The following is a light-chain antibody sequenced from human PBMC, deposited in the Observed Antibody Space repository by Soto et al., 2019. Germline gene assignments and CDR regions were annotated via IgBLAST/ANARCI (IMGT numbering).Light chain of an antibody. CDR3: QQYSSYWT. Sequence: DIQMTQSPSTLSASVGDTVTITCRASESIDNWLAWYQQKPGKAPKLLIFAASTLVRGVPSRFSGRGSGTEFTLTISSLQADDYATFYCQQYSSYWTFAQGTKVDIK. V-gene: IGKV1-5*01. CDR1: ESIDNW. J-gene: IGKJ1*01. CDR2: AAS.